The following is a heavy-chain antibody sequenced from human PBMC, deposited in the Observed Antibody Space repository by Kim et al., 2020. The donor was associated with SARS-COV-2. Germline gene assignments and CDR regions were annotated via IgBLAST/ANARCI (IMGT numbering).Heavy chain of an antibody. CDR3: ARDLRGVGDPHDGWFDP. CDR2: ISSSGSTI. V-gene: IGHV3-48*03. Sequence: GGSLRLSCAASGFTFSSYEMNWVRQALGKGLEWVSYISSSGSTIYYADSVKGRFTISRDNAKNSLYLQMNSLRAEDTAVYYCARDLRGVGDPHDGWFDPWGQGTLVTVSS. D-gene: IGHD2-21*02. CDR1: GFTFSSYE. J-gene: IGHJ5*02.